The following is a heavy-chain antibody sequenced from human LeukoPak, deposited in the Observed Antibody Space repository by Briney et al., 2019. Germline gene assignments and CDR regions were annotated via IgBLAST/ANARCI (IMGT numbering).Heavy chain of an antibody. CDR3: ARGTYYDLWSGYHVGWFDP. V-gene: IGHV3-48*03. CDR1: GFTFSSYE. J-gene: IGHJ5*02. D-gene: IGHD3-3*01. Sequence: GGSLRLSCAASGFTFSSYEMNWVRQAPGKGLEWVSYISSSGSTIYYADSVKGRFTISRDNAKNSLYLQMNSLRAEDTAVYYCARGTYYDLWSGYHVGWFDPWGQGTLVTVSS. CDR2: ISSSGSTI.